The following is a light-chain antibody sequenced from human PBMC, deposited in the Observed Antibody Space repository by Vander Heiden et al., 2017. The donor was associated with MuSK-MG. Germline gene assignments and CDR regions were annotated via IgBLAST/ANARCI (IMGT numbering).Light chain of an antibody. Sequence: DMQMTQSPSSLSASVGDRVTITCAASQSISSYLNWYQQKPGKAPKLLIYGASSLQWGPPSRYSRSGYGTYLTLTMSSRQREDFASYYSPQFDSTPTWTFGQGTKVEIK. CDR1: QSISSY. CDR2: GAS. CDR3: PQFDSTPTWT. V-gene: IGKV1-39*01. J-gene: IGKJ1*01.